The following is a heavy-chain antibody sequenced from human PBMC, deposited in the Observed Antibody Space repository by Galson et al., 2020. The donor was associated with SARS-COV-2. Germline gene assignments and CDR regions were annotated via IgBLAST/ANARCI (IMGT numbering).Heavy chain of an antibody. CDR2: IKTYNGDP. CDR3: AREYDPDGNDYYYLDV. J-gene: IGHJ6*02. CDR1: GYIFDDFG. D-gene: IGHD3-22*01. Sequence: SVKVSCKASGYIFDDFGISWVRPAPGQGLEWMGWIKTYNGDPNYAQKLQGRVTMTKDAPTSTVYMDLRSLNFDDTAVYFCAREYDPDGNDYYYLDVWGQGTLVTVSS. V-gene: IGHV1-18*04.